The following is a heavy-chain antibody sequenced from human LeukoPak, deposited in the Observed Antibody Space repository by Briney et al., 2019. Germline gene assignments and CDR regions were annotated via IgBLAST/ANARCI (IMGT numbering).Heavy chain of an antibody. CDR1: GHTFTSYY. J-gene: IGHJ6*02. CDR2: INPSGGST. V-gene: IGHV1-46*01. CDR3: ARSFGRPDYYYYGMDV. Sequence: GASVKVSCKASGHTFTSYYMHWVRQAPGQGLEWMGIINPSGGSTSYAQKFQGRVTMTRDTSTSTVYMELSSLRSEDTAVYYCARSFGRPDYYYYGMDVWGQGTTVTVSS. D-gene: IGHD2-2*01.